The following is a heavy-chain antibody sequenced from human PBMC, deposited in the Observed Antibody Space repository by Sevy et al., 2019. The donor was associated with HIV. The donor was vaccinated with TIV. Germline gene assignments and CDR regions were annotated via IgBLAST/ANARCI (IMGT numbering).Heavy chain of an antibody. V-gene: IGHV4-59*12. CDR1: GGSISSYY. CDR2: IYYSGST. D-gene: IGHD3-3*01. CDR3: AGARFLEWLLPYY. J-gene: IGHJ4*02. Sequence: SETLSLTCTVSGGSISSYYWSWIRQPPGKGLEWIGYIYYSGSTNYNPSLKSRVTISVDTSKNQFSLKLSSVTAADTAVYYCAGARFLEWLLPYYWGQRTLVTVSS.